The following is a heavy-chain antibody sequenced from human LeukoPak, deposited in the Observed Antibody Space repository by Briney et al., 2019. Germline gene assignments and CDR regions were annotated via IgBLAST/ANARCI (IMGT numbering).Heavy chain of an antibody. J-gene: IGHJ6*02. CDR1: GGSITSGGYY. Sequence: SETLSLTCSVSGGSITSGGYYWSWIRQHPGKGLEWIGYINYRGSPDYNPSLKSRVTISVDTSKNQFSLKLSSVTAADTAVYYCARVGAVTTPLYYYYGMDVWGQGTTVTVSS. CDR2: INYRGSP. V-gene: IGHV4-61*08. CDR3: ARVGAVTTPLYYYYGMDV. D-gene: IGHD4-17*01.